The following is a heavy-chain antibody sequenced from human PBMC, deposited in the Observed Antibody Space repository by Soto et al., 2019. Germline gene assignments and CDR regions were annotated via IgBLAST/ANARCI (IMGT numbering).Heavy chain of an antibody. CDR2: INYKGST. V-gene: IGHV4-31*03. CDR1: GDSISSGGHF. J-gene: IGHJ5*02. D-gene: IGHD6-6*01. CDR3: ARGPPLYSSSSGGCFDP. Sequence: PSETLSLTRSVSGDSISSGGHFWSWIRQRPGKGLEWIGYINYKGSTYYNPSLKSRVTISVDTSKNQFSLRLSSATAADTAVFYCARGPPLYSSSSGGCFDPWGQGTLVTVSS.